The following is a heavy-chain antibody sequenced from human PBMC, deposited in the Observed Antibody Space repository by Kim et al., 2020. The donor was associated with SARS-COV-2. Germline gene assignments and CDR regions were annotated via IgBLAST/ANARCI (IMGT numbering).Heavy chain of an antibody. Sequence: SVKVSCKASGGTFSSYAISWVRQAPGQGLEWMGGIIPIFGTANYAQKFQGRVTITADESTSTAYMELSSLRSEDTAVYYCARRRMVGSSWQYYYYYYGMDVWGQGTTVTVSS. J-gene: IGHJ6*02. D-gene: IGHD6-13*01. CDR3: ARRRMVGSSWQYYYYYYGMDV. V-gene: IGHV1-69*13. CDR1: GGTFSSYA. CDR2: IIPIFGTA.